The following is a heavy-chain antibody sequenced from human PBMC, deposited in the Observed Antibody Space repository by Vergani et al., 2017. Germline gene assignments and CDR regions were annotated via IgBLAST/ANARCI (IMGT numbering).Heavy chain of an antibody. CDR1: GGSFSGYY. CDR2: INHSGST. J-gene: IGHJ6*03. CDR3: ARALSSSSGFYYYMDV. Sequence: QVQLQQWGAGLLKPSETLSLTCAVYGGSFSGYYWSWIRQPPGKGLEWIGEINHSGSTNYNPSLKSRVTISVDTSKNQFSLKLSSVTAADTAVYYCARALSSSSGFYYYMDVWGKGTTVTVSS. V-gene: IGHV4-34*01. D-gene: IGHD6-6*01.